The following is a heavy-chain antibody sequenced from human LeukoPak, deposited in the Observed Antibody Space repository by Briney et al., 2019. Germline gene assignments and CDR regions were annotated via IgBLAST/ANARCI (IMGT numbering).Heavy chain of an antibody. CDR3: AMGATVTTPGLFDY. Sequence: PSETLSLTCTVSGGSISSGGYYWSWIRQHPGKGLEWIGYIYYSGSTYYNPSLKSRVTISVDTSKNQFSLKLSSVTAADTAVYYCAMGATVTTPGLFDYWGQGTLVTVSS. J-gene: IGHJ4*02. D-gene: IGHD4-17*01. V-gene: IGHV4-31*03. CDR1: GGSISSGGYY. CDR2: IYYSGST.